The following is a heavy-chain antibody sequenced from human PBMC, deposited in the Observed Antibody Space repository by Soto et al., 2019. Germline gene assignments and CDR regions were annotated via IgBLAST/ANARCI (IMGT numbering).Heavy chain of an antibody. D-gene: IGHD4-17*01. CDR1: GASINNNDYY. CDR2: VYYSGTT. CDR3: ARLYGDYDY. J-gene: IGHJ4*02. V-gene: IGHV4-61*05. Sequence: SETLRLTCTVSGASINNNDYYWCWIRKTPGKGLEWIGYVYYSGTTDYIPSLKSRLSRSIDKSQNQFTLKLNSVTAADTAVYYCARLYGDYDYWGQGTLGTVS.